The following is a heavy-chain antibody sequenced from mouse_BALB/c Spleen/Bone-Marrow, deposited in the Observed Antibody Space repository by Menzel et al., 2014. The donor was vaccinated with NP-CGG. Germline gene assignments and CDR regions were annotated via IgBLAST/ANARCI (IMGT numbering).Heavy chain of an antibody. CDR3: AGFYGSPLYWYFDV. D-gene: IGHD1-1*01. V-gene: IGHV2-9*02. Sequence: VQLQQSGPGLVAPSQSLSITCTVSGFSLTSYGVHWVRQPPGKGLEWLGVIWAGGSTNYNSALMSRLSISKDSSKSQVFLKMNSLQTDDTAMYYCAGFYGSPLYWYFDVWGAGTTVTVSS. CDR1: GFSLTSYG. CDR2: IWAGGST. J-gene: IGHJ1*01.